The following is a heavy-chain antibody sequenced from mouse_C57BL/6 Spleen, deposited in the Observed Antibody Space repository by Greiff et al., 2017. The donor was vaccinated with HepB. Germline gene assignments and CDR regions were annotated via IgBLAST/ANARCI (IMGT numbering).Heavy chain of an antibody. J-gene: IGHJ4*01. D-gene: IGHD2-1*01. CDR2: IDPSDSYT. CDR1: GYTFTSYW. Sequence: QVQLQQPGAELVRPGTSVKLSCKASGYTFTSYWMHWVKQRPGQGLEWIGVIDPSDSYTNYNQKFKGKATLTVDTSSSTAYMQLSSLTSEDSAVYYCARSLPRDAMDYWGQGTSVTVSS. CDR3: ARSLPRDAMDY. V-gene: IGHV1-59*01.